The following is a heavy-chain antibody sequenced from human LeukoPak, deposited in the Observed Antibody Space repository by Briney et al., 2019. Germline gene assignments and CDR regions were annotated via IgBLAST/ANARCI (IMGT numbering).Heavy chain of an antibody. V-gene: IGHV4-4*07. D-gene: IGHD6-13*01. CDR2: IYYNVET. CDR1: GGSISNYY. Sequence: SETLSLTCTVSGGSISNYYWSWIRQPAGQGLEWVGRIYYNVETNYNPSLKSRVTMSVDTSKNQISLKVNSVTAADTAVYYCARTTEAHSWRTRYYDYYMDVWGKGTTVTVSS. CDR3: ARTTEAHSWRTRYYDYYMDV. J-gene: IGHJ6*03.